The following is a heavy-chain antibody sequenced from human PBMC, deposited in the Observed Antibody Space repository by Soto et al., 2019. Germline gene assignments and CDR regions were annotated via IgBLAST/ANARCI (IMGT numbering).Heavy chain of an antibody. V-gene: IGHV4-4*02. J-gene: IGHJ4*02. CDR2: VYHSGST. CDR1: GGSINTSNW. Sequence: QVQLQESGPGLVKPSGTLSLTCAVSGGSINTSNWWSWVRQPPGKGLEWIGEVYHSGSTNYNPSFQSRVAMSVDKSKNQFSLKLNSVTAADSDLYYCARTITCGTRFDYWGQGSLVTVSS. CDR3: ARTITCGTRFDY. D-gene: IGHD1-1*01.